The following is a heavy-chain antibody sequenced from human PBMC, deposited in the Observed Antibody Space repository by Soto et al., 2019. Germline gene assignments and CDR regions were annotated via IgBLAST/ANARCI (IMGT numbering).Heavy chain of an antibody. CDR2: IKQDGSEK. V-gene: IGHV3-7*03. CDR1: GFTFISYW. CDR3: ARVVRGYDFYYYGMDV. Sequence: WGSLRLSCAASGFTFISYWIIFFRQSPLKGLEWVANIKQDGSEKYYVDSVKGRFTISRDNAKNSLYLQMNSLRAEDTAVYYCARVVRGYDFYYYGMDVWGQGTTVTVSS. J-gene: IGHJ6*02. D-gene: IGHD5-12*01.